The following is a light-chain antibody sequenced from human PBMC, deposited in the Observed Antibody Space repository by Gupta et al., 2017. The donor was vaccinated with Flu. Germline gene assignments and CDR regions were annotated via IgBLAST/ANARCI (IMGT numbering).Light chain of an antibody. J-gene: IGKJ1*01. CDR3: QQSYSTPRT. Sequence: DIHVTQSPSSLSASIGDRVTITCRASQSISTYLNWYQQKPGKDPKLLIYAASSLQSEAPSRFSGSGSGTDFTLTISSLQPEDVATYYCQQSYSTPRTFGQGTKVEIK. CDR1: QSISTY. V-gene: IGKV1-39*01. CDR2: AAS.